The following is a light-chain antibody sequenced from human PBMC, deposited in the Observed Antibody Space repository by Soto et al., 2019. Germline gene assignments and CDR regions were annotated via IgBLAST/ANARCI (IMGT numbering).Light chain of an antibody. CDR1: QSVSSY. Sequence: EIVLTQSPATLSLSPGERATLSCRASQSVSSYLAWYQQKTGQAPRLLIYDASNRATGIPARFSGSGSGTDFTLTISSLQPEDFAFYYCQQRRTFGQGTKVEIK. CDR3: QQRRT. V-gene: IGKV3-11*01. CDR2: DAS. J-gene: IGKJ1*01.